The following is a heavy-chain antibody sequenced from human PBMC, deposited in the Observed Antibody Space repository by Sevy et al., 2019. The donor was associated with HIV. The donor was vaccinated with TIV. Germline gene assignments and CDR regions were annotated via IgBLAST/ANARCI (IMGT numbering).Heavy chain of an antibody. Sequence: SETLSLTCTVSGGSITSLYWNWIRQPPGKGLEWIANIYYNGHINYNPSLKSRVTLTLDTSTNHFSLRLSSGTAADTAMYYCAGENAWGRGYSWGQGTLVTVSS. CDR3: AGENAWGRGYS. CDR1: GGSITSLY. J-gene: IGHJ4*02. CDR2: IYYNGHI. D-gene: IGHD1-26*01. V-gene: IGHV4-59*08.